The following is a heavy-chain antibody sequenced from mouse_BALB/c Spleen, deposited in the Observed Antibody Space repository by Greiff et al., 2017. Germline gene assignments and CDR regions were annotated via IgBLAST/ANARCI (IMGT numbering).Heavy chain of an antibody. CDR1: GYTFTDYA. J-gene: IGHJ3*01. Sequence: VTLMESGAELVRPGVSVKSSCKGSGYTFTDYAMHWVKQSHAKSLEWIGVISTYYGDASYNQKFKGKATMTVDKSSSTAYMELARLTSEDSAIYYCARSYGSSYVWFAYWGQGTLVTVSA. CDR2: ISTYYGDA. CDR3: ARSYGSSYVWFAY. D-gene: IGHD1-1*01. V-gene: IGHV1S137*01.